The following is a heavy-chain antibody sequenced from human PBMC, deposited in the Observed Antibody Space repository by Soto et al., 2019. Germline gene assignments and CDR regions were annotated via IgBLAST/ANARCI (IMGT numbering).Heavy chain of an antibody. Sequence: SETLSLTCTVSGGSISSSSYYWGWIRQPPGKGLEWIGSIYYSGSTYYNPSLKSRVTISVDTSKNQFSLKLSSVTAADTAVYYCARQVEFPPYYYGMDVWGQGTTVTVSS. J-gene: IGHJ6*02. CDR2: IYYSGST. CDR3: ARQVEFPPYYYGMDV. CDR1: GGSISSSSYY. V-gene: IGHV4-39*01.